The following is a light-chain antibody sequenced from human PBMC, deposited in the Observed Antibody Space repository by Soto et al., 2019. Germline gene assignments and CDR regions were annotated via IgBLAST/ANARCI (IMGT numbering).Light chain of an antibody. Sequence: QSVLTQPPSASGTPGQRDTISCSGSNSNIGRNSVNWYQQLPGTAPKLLIYANTQRPSGVPDRFSGSKSGTSGSLAISGLQSEDEADYYCASWDGSLNGPVFGGGTKVTVL. CDR1: NSNIGRNS. V-gene: IGLV1-44*01. J-gene: IGLJ3*02. CDR2: ANT. CDR3: ASWDGSLNGPV.